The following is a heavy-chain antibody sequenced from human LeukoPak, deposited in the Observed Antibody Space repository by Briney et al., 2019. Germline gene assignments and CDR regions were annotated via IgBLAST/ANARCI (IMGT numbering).Heavy chain of an antibody. J-gene: IGHJ4*02. CDR2: IYSGGST. CDR3: ARDDYGGNDY. D-gene: IGHD4-23*01. Sequence: GGSLRLSCAASGFTFSSYWMSWVRQAPGKGLEWVSVIYSGGSTYYADSVKGRFTISRHNSKNTLYLQMNSLRAEDTAVYYCARDDYGGNDYWGQGTLVTVSS. V-gene: IGHV3-53*04. CDR1: GFTFSSYW.